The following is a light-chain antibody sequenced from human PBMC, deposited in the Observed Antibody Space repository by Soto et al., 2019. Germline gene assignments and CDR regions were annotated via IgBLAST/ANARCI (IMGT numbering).Light chain of an antibody. CDR1: QGIRND. Sequence: GDRVTITCRPSQGIRNDKAPKRLICAASTLQGGVPSRISGSGSGTEFTLPISSLQPEDFATYYCLRHNGNPHTFGQGSKLEIK. CDR2: AAS. CDR3: LRHNGNPHT. J-gene: IGKJ2*01. V-gene: IGKV1-17*01.